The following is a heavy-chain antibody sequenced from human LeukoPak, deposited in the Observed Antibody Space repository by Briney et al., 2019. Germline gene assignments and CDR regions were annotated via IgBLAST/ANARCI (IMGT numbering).Heavy chain of an antibody. V-gene: IGHV4-59*08. CDR2: IHYTGST. D-gene: IGHD3-16*01. CDR3: ARLTYVSYAFDI. J-gene: IGHJ3*02. Sequence: SETLSLTCTVSGGSISSYYWSWIRQPPGKGLEWIGYIHYTGSTNYNPSLRSRVTISVDTSKNQFSLKLSSVTAADTAVYYCARLTYVSYAFDIWGQGTMVTVSS. CDR1: GGSISSYY.